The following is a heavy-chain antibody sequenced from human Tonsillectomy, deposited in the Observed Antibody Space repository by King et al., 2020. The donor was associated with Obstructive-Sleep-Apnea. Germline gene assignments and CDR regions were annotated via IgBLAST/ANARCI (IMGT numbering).Heavy chain of an antibody. CDR2: FDWDDDK. J-gene: IGHJ6*02. Sequence: VTLKESGPALVKSTQTLTLTCTFSGFSLSSSGMCVSWLRQPPGKALGWLARFDWDDDKYYSTSLNTRLTISKDTSKNKLVLTMNNMDPVDTATYYCARTTRIIWPTGNYYPMDVWGQGTTVTVSS. CDR3: ARTTRIIWPTGNYYPMDV. CDR1: GFSLSSSGMC. V-gene: IGHV2-70*11. D-gene: IGHD1-14*01.